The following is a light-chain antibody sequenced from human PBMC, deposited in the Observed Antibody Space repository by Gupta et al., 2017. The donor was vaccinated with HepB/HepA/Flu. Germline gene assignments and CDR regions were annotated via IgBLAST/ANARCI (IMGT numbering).Light chain of an antibody. CDR1: SSHIGADYD. CDR3: QSDDNSRSCVV. CDR2: GNK. V-gene: IGLV1-40*01. J-gene: IGLJ2*01. Sequence: GAPGQTVTISCAASSSHIGADYDVHWYQQLPGPAPNLLIYGNKNRASGVPERFSGSKSGTSASLAITGLQAEDEADYYCQSDDNSRSCVVFGGGTKLTVL.